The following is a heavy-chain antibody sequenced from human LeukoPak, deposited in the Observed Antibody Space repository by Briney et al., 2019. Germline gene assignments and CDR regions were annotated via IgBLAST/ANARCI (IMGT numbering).Heavy chain of an antibody. CDR1: GFTFSSYG. D-gene: IGHD6-13*01. CDR2: IRYDGSNK. CDR3: AKPSPTGYSSSWYYFDY. V-gene: IGHV3-30*02. Sequence: GGSLRLSCAASGFTFSSYGMHWVRQAPGKGLEWVAFIRYDGSNKYYADSVKGRFTISRDNSKNTLYLQMNSLRAEDTAVYYCAKPSPTGYSSSWYYFDYWGQGTLVTVSS. J-gene: IGHJ4*02.